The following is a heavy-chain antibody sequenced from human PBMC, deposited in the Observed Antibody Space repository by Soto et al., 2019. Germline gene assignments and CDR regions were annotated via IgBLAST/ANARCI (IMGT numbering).Heavy chain of an antibody. CDR3: ASGERGIAEAGVYYYGMDV. J-gene: IGHJ6*02. V-gene: IGHV4-61*01. CDR2: IYYSGST. Sequence: QVQLQESGPGLVKPSETLSLTCTVSGGSVSSGSYYWSWIRQPPGKGLEWIGYIYYSGSTNYNPSLKSRVTISVDTSKNQCSLKLSSVTAADTAVYYCASGERGIAEAGVYYYGMDVWGQGTTVTVSS. CDR1: GGSVSSGSYY. D-gene: IGHD6-13*01.